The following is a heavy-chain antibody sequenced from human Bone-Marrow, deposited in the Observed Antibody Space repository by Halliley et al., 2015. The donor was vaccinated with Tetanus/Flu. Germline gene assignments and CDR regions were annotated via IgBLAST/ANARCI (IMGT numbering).Heavy chain of an antibody. CDR2: IKQDGSEK. CDR1: GFTFRSYW. D-gene: IGHD3-22*01. V-gene: IGHV3-7*01. J-gene: IGHJ6*02. Sequence: SLRLSCAASGFTFRSYWMSWVRQAPGKGLEWVANIKQDGSEKYYVDSAKGRSTISRDNAKNSLYLQMNSLRAEDTAVYYCAREKTAAVVIGYYYYGMDVWGQGTTVTVSS. CDR3: AREKTAAVVIGYYYYGMDV.